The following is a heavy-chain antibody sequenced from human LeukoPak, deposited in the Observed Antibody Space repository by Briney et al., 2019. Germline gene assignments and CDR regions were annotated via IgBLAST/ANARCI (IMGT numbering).Heavy chain of an antibody. CDR2: ISWNSGSI. Sequence: PGGSLRLSCAASGFTFDDYAMHWVRQAPGKGLEWVSGISWNSGSIGYADSVKGRFTISRDNAKNSLYLQMNSLRAEDTAVYYSARDLSVTMVRGGSGYWGQGTLVTVSS. D-gene: IGHD3-10*01. CDR3: ARDLSVTMVRGGSGY. CDR1: GFTFDDYA. V-gene: IGHV3-9*01. J-gene: IGHJ4*02.